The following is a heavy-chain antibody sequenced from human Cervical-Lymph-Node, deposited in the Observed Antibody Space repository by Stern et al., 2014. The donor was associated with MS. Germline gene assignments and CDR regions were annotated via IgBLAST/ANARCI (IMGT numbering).Heavy chain of an antibody. D-gene: IGHD6-19*01. Sequence: VQLVESGPGLVKPSQTLSLTCTVSGASISIGNYSWNWIRQPAGKGLEWIGHIYTSGSTSYNPSLQSRVTLSVDTSKNQFSLKLTSVPAADTAVYYCAREGAVAGLVNWGQGTLVTASS. CDR1: GASISIGNYS. V-gene: IGHV4-61*02. CDR2: IYTSGST. CDR3: AREGAVAGLVN. J-gene: IGHJ4*02.